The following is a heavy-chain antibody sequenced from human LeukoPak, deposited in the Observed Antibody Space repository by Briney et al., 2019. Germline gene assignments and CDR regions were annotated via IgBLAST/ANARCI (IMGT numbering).Heavy chain of an antibody. D-gene: IGHD6-19*01. CDR2: ISYDGSD. J-gene: IGHJ4*02. CDR3: ARANSSAWHNFDF. Sequence: GGSPRLSCAASGFTFSSYAMHWVRQAPGKGLEWVAVISYDGSDYYADSVKGRFIISRDNSRDTLYLEMNSLRTEDRAVYYCARANSSAWHNFDFWGQGTLVTVSS. V-gene: IGHV3-30-3*01. CDR1: GFTFSSYA.